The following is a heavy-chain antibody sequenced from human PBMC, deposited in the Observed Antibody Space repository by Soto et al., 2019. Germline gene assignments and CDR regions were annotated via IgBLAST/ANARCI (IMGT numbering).Heavy chain of an antibody. V-gene: IGHV1-69*13. J-gene: IGHJ6*02. Sequence: GASVEVSCKASGGTFSSYSISWVLQAPGQGLEWMGGIIPIFGTANYAQKFQGRVTITADESTSTAYMELSSLRSEDTAVYYCARNRRQLLIPHYYYYYGMDVWGQGTTVTVSS. CDR3: ARNRRQLLIPHYYYYYGMDV. D-gene: IGHD2-2*01. CDR1: GGTFSSYS. CDR2: IIPIFGTA.